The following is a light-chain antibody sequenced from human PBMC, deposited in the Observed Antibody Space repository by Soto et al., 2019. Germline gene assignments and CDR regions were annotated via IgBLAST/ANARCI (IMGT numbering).Light chain of an antibody. V-gene: IGKV3-11*01. Sequence: EIVLTQSPATLSLSRWEIATLSCRASQSVSSYLAWYQQKPGQAPRLLIYDASNRATGIPARFSGSGSGTDFTLTISSLGPEDFAVYYCQQRKHWPPITFGQGTRLEIK. CDR2: DAS. CDR3: QQRKHWPPIT. J-gene: IGKJ5*01. CDR1: QSVSSY.